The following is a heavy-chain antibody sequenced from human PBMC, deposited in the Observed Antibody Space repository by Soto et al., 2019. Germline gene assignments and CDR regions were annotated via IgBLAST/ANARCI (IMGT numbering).Heavy chain of an antibody. V-gene: IGHV4-30-4*01. D-gene: IGHD3-16*01. CDR2: IYYSGDA. CDR1: GGSTSSDNY. J-gene: IGHJ4*02. CDR3: VIEGGESSDGLYYFDS. Sequence: PSETLSLTCTLSGGSTSSDNYWSWIRQPPAKGLEWIGHIYYSGDADYNPSLKSRLAISIDTSKNQFYLKLSYVTAADTAVYFCVIEGGESSDGLYYFDSWGQGARVTVS.